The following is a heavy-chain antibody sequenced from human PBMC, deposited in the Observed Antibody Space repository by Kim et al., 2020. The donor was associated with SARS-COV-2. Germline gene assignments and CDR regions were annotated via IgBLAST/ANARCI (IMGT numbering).Heavy chain of an antibody. V-gene: IGHV7-4-1*02. CDR2: INTNTGDA. D-gene: IGHD3-10*01. Sequence: ASVKVSCKASGYTITNYILNWVRQAPGQGLAWMGWINTNTGDATYARGFTGRFVFSLDTSVNTAYLQMTGLQTADSGVYYCARRGGVSDDTSGNYKVVYGMDVWGQGTTVTVS. CDR1: GYTITNYI. J-gene: IGHJ6*02. CDR3: ARRGGVSDDTSGNYKVVYGMDV.